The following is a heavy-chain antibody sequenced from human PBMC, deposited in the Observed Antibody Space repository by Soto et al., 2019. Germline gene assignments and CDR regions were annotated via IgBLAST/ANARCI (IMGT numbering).Heavy chain of an antibody. J-gene: IGHJ4*02. D-gene: IGHD1-1*01. CDR1: GFTFSNYA. CDR3: AKDEGVFNWATSYFDY. Sequence: GGSLRLSCAASGFTFSNYAMHWVRQAPGKGLEWVALTSYDGNNEYYTDSVKGRFTISRDNSKNTLFLQMNSPRPEDTAVYYCAKDEGVFNWATSYFDYWGQGALVTVSS. V-gene: IGHV3-30*18. CDR2: TSYDGNNE.